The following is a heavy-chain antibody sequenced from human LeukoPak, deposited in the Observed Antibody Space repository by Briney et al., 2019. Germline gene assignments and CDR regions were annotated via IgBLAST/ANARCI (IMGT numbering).Heavy chain of an antibody. J-gene: IGHJ5*02. CDR1: GFTFSSYW. D-gene: IGHD2-21*01. V-gene: IGHV3-7*01. Sequence: GGSLRLSCAASGFTFSSYWMSWVRQATGKGLEWVANIKQDGSEKYYVDSVKGRFTSPRDNAKNSLYLQMNSLRAEDTAVYYCARDGELGGFDPWGQGTLVTVSS. CDR2: IKQDGSEK. CDR3: ARDGELGGFDP.